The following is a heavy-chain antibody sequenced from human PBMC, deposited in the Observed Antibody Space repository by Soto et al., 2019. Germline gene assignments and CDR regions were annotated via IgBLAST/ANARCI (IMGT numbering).Heavy chain of an antibody. Sequence: QVQLQESGPGLVKPSGTLSLTCAVSGASISTTYWWSWVRQPPGKWLEWIGEIHYSGTTNYNPSLKSRVTISLDKSKNQFSLNLNSVTAADTAMYYCTRALLKSLDYWGQGTLVTVSS. CDR2: IHYSGTT. V-gene: IGHV4-4*02. CDR3: TRALLKSLDY. D-gene: IGHD3-9*01. CDR1: GASISTTYW. J-gene: IGHJ4*02.